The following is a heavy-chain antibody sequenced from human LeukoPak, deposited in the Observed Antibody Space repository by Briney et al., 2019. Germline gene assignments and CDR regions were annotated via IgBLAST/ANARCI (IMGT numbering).Heavy chain of an antibody. D-gene: IGHD2-2*01. J-gene: IGHJ4*02. Sequence: GGSLRLSCAASGFTVSSNYMSWVRQAPGKGLEWVSVIYSGGSTYYADSVKGRFTISRDNSKNTLYLQMNSLRAEDTAVYYCARMGIVVVPAALDYWGQGTLVTVSS. CDR3: ARMGIVVVPAALDY. CDR1: GFTVSSNY. V-gene: IGHV3-66*01. CDR2: IYSGGST.